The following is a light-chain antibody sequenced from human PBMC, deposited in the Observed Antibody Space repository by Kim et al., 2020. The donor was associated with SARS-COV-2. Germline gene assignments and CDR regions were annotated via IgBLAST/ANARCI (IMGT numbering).Light chain of an antibody. CDR1: SRDVDYYNA. J-gene: IGLJ1*01. CDR3: SSHTTSSTYV. Sequence: GRPLTISCTGTSRDVDYYNAVSWYQQHPGKVPKLIIYDVSVRASGVSNRFSGSQSGNADSLTISGLRAEDEADYYCSSHTTSSTYVFGSGTKVTVL. V-gene: IGLV2-14*04. CDR2: DVS.